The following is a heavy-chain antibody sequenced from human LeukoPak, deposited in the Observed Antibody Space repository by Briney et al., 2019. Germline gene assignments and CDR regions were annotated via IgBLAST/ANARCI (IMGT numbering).Heavy chain of an antibody. J-gene: IGHJ5*02. Sequence: GASVKVSCKASGYTFTSYDINWVRQATGQGLEWMGWMNPNSGNTGYAQKFQGRVTITRNTSISTAYMELSSLRSEDTAVYYCARAQKITIFGVVIIGGNWFDPWGQGTLVTVSS. CDR1: GYTFTSYD. CDR2: MNPNSGNT. D-gene: IGHD3-3*01. CDR3: ARAQKITIFGVVIIGGNWFDP. V-gene: IGHV1-8*03.